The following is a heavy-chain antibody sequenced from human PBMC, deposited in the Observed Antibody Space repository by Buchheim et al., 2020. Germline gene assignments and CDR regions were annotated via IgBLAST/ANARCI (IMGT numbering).Heavy chain of an antibody. Sequence: LQLVQSGPEVKKPGSSVRVSCKAAGDTFKNYAISWVRQAPGQGLEWLGGLIPIFGVPSYAQKFQARVTITADESTRTAYMELRSLTSDDTAVYYCARDLAAGQISPINYWGQGTL. D-gene: IGHD2-15*01. CDR2: LIPIFGVP. J-gene: IGHJ4*02. CDR3: ARDLAAGQISPINY. V-gene: IGHV1-69*01. CDR1: GDTFKNYA.